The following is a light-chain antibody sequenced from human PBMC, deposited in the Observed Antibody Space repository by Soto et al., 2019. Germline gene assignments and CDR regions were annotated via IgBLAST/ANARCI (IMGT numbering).Light chain of an antibody. J-gene: IGKJ4*01. V-gene: IGKV3-20*01. CDR1: QSVGSD. CDR3: QQFSSYPLT. Sequence: EIVTTQSPATLSVSPGERATLSCRASQSVGSDVAWYQQKPGQAPRLVIYGASSRATGIPDRFSGGGSGTDFTLTISRLEPEDFAVYYCQQFSSYPLTFGGGTKVDI. CDR2: GAS.